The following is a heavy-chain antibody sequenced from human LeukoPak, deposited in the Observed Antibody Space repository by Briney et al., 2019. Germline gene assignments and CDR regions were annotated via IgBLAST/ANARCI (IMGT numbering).Heavy chain of an antibody. V-gene: IGHV3-7*01. CDR1: GFTFSSYW. CDR2: IKQDGSEK. J-gene: IGHJ6*03. Sequence: GGSLRLSCAASGFTFSSYWMSWVRQAPGKGLEWVANIKQDGSEKYYVDSVKGRYTISRDNAKNSLYLQMNSLRAEDTAVYYCARDRGNQRGYYYYYMDVRGKGTTVTVSS. CDR3: ARDRGNQRGYYYYYMDV. D-gene: IGHD1-14*01.